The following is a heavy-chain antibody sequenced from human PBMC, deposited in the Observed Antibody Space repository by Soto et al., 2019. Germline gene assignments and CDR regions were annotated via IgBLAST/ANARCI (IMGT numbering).Heavy chain of an antibody. J-gene: IGHJ6*02. CDR3: VKDRDSNSWPSRDV. CDR1: GYTFTRNG. V-gene: IGHV1-18*01. Sequence: QVHLVQYGAEVKRPGASVNVSCKTSGYTFTRNGISWVRQAPGQGLEWMGWISPNSGNIKYAQKLQGRVIMTTDTSTSTAYMELRSLRSDDTAVYYCVKDRDSNSWPSRDVWGPGTTVTVSS. CDR2: ISPNSGNI. D-gene: IGHD3-22*01.